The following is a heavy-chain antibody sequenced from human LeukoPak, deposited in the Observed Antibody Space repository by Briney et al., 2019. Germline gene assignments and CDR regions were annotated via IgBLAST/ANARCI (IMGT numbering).Heavy chain of an antibody. V-gene: IGHV4-59*08. D-gene: IGHD3-10*01. CDR2: IYYSGST. CDR1: GGSISSYY. Sequence: PSETLSLTCTVSGGSISSYYWSWIRQPPGKGLEWIGYIYYSGSTNYNPSLKSRVTISVDTSKNQFSLKLSSVTAADTAVYYCARSSGSGSYYNRAYFDCWGQGTLVTVSS. J-gene: IGHJ4*02. CDR3: ARSSGSGSYYNRAYFDC.